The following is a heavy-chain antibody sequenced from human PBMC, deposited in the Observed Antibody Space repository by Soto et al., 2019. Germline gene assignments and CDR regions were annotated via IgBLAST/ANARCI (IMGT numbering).Heavy chain of an antibody. CDR2: ISGSGESK. Sequence: GGSLRLSCAASGFTFSSYAMSWVRQAPGKGLEWVSAISGSGESKYYAGSVKGRFSISRDNSENKLSLQMNSLRAEDKAVYYCAKVKTWTYLDYWGQGALVTVSS. CDR3: AKVKTWTYLDY. D-gene: IGHD5-12*01. V-gene: IGHV3-23*01. J-gene: IGHJ4*02. CDR1: GFTFSSYA.